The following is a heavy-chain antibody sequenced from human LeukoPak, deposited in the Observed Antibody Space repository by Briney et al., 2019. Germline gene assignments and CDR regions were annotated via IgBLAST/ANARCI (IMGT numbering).Heavy chain of an antibody. CDR1: GGSFSGYY. CDR2: INHSGST. J-gene: IGHJ4*02. D-gene: IGHD2-2*01. Sequence: PSETLSLTCAVYGGSFSGYYWSWIRQPPGKGLEWIGEINHSGSTNYNPSLKSRVTISVDTSKNQLSLKLSSVTAADTAVYYCASLLYCSSTSCPPGYWGQGTLVTVSS. CDR3: ASLLYCSSTSCPPGY. V-gene: IGHV4-34*01.